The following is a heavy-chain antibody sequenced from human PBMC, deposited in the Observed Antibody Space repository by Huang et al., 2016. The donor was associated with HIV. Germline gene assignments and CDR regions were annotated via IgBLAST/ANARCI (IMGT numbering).Heavy chain of an antibody. CDR3: AKDGRGSGTYYDYFEY. V-gene: IGHV3-30*18. Sequence: QVQLVESGGGVVQPGRSLRLSCAAFGFTFNKFDLNWVRQAPGKGLEWVQIISYDGISKYHADSVKGRFTISRDNSKNTVYLQMNSLRVEDTAVYYCAKDGRGSGTYYDYFEYWGQGTLVTVSS. J-gene: IGHJ4*02. D-gene: IGHD1-26*01. CDR2: ISYDGISK. CDR1: GFTFNKFD.